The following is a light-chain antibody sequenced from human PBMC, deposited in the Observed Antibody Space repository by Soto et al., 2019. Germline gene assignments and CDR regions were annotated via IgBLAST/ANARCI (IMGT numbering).Light chain of an antibody. J-gene: IGKJ1*01. Sequence: DIVMTQSPDSLAVSLGERATINCKSSQSVLYSPNNKNYLAWYQQKTGQPPKLLVYWASTRESGVPDRFSGSGSETDFTLTINSLQAEDVAVYYCQQYINAPQTFGQGTKVEIK. V-gene: IGKV4-1*01. CDR3: QQYINAPQT. CDR2: WAS. CDR1: QSVLYSPNNKNY.